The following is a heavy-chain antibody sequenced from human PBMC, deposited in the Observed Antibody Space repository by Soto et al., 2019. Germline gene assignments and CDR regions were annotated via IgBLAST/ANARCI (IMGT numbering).Heavy chain of an antibody. CDR3: ARGSGATGTTSGYYYGMDV. J-gene: IGHJ6*02. CDR1: GGSFSGYY. Sequence: PSETLSLNCAVYGGSFSGYYWSWIRQPPGKGLEWIGEINHSGSTNYNPSLKSRVTISVDTSKNQFSLKLSSVTAADTAVYYCARGSGATGTTSGYYYGMDVWGQGTTVT. V-gene: IGHV4-34*01. CDR2: INHSGST. D-gene: IGHD1-1*01.